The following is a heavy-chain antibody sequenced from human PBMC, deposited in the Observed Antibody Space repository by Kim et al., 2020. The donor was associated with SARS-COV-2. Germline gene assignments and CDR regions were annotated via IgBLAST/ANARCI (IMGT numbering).Heavy chain of an antibody. Sequence: SETLSLTCTVSGGSISSGSYYWSWIRQPAGKGLEWIGRIYTSGSTNYNPSLESRVTISVDTSKNQFSLKLSSVTAAHTAVYYCARESGVYDILNGYYWVAFDIWGQGTIVTLSS. CDR3: ARESGVYDILNGYYWVAFDI. J-gene: IGHJ3*02. CDR1: GGSISSGSYY. CDR2: IYTSGST. D-gene: IGHD3-9*01. V-gene: IGHV4-61*02.